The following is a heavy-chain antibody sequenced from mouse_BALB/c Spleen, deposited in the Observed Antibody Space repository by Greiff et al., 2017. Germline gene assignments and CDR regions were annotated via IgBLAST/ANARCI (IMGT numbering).Heavy chain of an antibody. CDR1: GFNIKDTY. Sequence: VQLQQSGAELVKPGASVKLSCTASGFNIKDTYMHWVKQRPEQGLEWIGRIDPANGNTKYDPKFQGKATITADTSSNTAYLQLSSLTSEDTAVYYCARLAGTWYFDVWGAGTTVTVSS. V-gene: IGHV14-3*02. D-gene: IGHD4-1*01. CDR2: IDPANGNT. CDR3: ARLAGTWYFDV. J-gene: IGHJ1*01.